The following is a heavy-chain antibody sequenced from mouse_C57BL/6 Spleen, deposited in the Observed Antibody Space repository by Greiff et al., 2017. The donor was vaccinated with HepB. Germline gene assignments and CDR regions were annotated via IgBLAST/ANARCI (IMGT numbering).Heavy chain of an antibody. J-gene: IGHJ4*01. CDR3: ARRHYGNYEGYAMGY. Sequence: QVQLQQPGAELVMPGASVKLSCKASGYTFTSYWMHWVKQRPGQGLEWIGEIDPSDSYTNYNQKFKGKSTLTVDKSSSTAYMKLSSLTSEDSAVYYCARRHYGNYEGYAMGYWGQGTSVTVSS. D-gene: IGHD2-1*01. V-gene: IGHV1-69*01. CDR2: IDPSDSYT. CDR1: GYTFTSYW.